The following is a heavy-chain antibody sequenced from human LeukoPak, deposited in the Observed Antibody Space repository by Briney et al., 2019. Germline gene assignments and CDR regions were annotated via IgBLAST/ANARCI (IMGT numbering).Heavy chain of an antibody. J-gene: IGHJ6*03. CDR1: GGTFSSYA. D-gene: IGHD6-6*01. Sequence: SVKVSCKASGGTFSSYAISWVRQAPGQGLEWMGGIIPIFGTANYAQKFQGRVTITADESASTAYMGLSSLRSEDTAVYYCARGLAARRLYYYYMDVWGKGTTVTVS. CDR3: ARGLAARRLYYYYMDV. V-gene: IGHV1-69*13. CDR2: IIPIFGTA.